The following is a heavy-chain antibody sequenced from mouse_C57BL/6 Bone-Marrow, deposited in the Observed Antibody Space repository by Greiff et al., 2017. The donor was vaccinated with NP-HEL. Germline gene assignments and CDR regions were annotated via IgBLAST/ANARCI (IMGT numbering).Heavy chain of an antibody. D-gene: IGHD2-4*01. CDR3: AKNRDDYDGFDY. V-gene: IGHV2-5*01. CDR2: IWRGGST. CDR1: GFSLTSYG. J-gene: IGHJ2*01. Sequence: VHLVESGPGLVQPSQSLSITCTVSGFSLTSYGVHWVRQSPGKGLEWLGVIWRGGSTDYNAAFMSRLSITKDNSKSQVFFKMNSLQADDTAIYYCAKNRDDYDGFDYWGQGTTLTVSS.